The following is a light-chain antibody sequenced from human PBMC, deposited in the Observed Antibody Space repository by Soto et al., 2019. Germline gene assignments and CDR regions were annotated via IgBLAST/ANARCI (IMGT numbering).Light chain of an antibody. CDR1: QSVTSSD. J-gene: IGKJ1*01. CDR2: GAS. Sequence: EVVLTQSPGTLYLSPGERATLSCRASQSVTSSDLAWYQQKLGQAPRLLISGASSRETGIPERFICSGAGTECTRPISRLEPEDVEVVYCHHYGTSTPTLGQGTKVDIK. CDR3: HHYGTSTPT. V-gene: IGKV3-20*01.